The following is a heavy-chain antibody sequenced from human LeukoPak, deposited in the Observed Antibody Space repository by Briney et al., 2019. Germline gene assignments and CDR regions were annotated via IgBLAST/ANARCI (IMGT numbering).Heavy chain of an antibody. CDR1: GFTFDDYG. Sequence: PGGSLRLSCAASGFTFDDYGMSWVRQAPGKGLEWVSGINWNGGSTGYADSVKGRFTISRDNAKNSLYLQMNSLRAEDTALYYCARWSNYNQYYYYTMDVGGKGTTATVSS. D-gene: IGHD4-11*01. CDR3: ARWSNYNQYYYYTMDV. V-gene: IGHV3-20*04. CDR2: INWNGGST. J-gene: IGHJ6*03.